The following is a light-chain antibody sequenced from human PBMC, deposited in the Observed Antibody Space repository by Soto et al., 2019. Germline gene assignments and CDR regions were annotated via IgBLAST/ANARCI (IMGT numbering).Light chain of an antibody. V-gene: IGKV1-5*03. Sequence: DIQMTQSPSTLSASVGDRVTITCRASQSIKNWLAWYQQKPGEAPKLLIYKASTLESGVPSRFIGSGSGTEFTLTISCLQPDDVATYYCQQYSSYSQFTFGPGTKVDIK. CDR2: KAS. J-gene: IGKJ3*01. CDR1: QSIKNW. CDR3: QQYSSYSQFT.